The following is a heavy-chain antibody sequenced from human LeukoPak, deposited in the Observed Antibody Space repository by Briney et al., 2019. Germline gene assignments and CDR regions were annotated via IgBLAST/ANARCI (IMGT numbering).Heavy chain of an antibody. Sequence: SVKVSCKASGGTFSSYAISWVRQAPGQGLEWMGGIIPIFGTANYAQKFQGRVTITADESTSTAYMELSSLRSEDTAVYYCSYYSGYSSGWYYFDYWGQGTLVTVSS. J-gene: IGHJ4*02. CDR3: SYYSGYSSGWYYFDY. V-gene: IGHV1-69*13. CDR2: IIPIFGTA. CDR1: GGTFSSYA. D-gene: IGHD6-19*01.